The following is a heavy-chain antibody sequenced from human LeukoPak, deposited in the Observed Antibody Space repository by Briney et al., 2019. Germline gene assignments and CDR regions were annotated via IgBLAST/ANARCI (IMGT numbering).Heavy chain of an antibody. D-gene: IGHD3-10*01. CDR1: GGTFSSYA. V-gene: IGHV1-69*05. CDR2: IIPIFGTA. J-gene: IGHJ6*03. CDR3: ASGYYGSGNYYNDGYYMDV. Sequence: SVKVSCEASGGTFSSYAISWVRQAPGQGLEWMGRIIPIFGTANYAQKFQGRVTITTDESTSTAYMELSSLRSEDMAVYYCASGYYGSGNYYNDGYYMDVWGKGTTATVSS.